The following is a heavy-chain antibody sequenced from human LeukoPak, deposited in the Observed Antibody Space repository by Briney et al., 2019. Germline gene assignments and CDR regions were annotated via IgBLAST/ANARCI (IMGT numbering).Heavy chain of an antibody. CDR3: ARDSSSPPTVVIPFDF. J-gene: IGHJ4*02. CDR2: ISSNGSTI. Sequence: HSGGSLRLSCAASGFTFSSYEMHWVRQAPGKGLAWVSCISSNGSTIYYADSVKGRFTISRDNAKNPLYLQMNRLRAEDTAVYYCARDSSSPPTVVIPFDFWGQGTMVTVSS. CDR1: GFTFSSYE. V-gene: IGHV3-48*03. D-gene: IGHD4-23*01.